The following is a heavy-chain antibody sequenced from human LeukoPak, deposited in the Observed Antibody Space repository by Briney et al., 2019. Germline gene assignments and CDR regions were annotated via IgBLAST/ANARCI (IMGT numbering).Heavy chain of an antibody. CDR1: GYTFTSYY. CDR2: INPSGGST. V-gene: IGHV1-46*01. CDR3: ARTPGMVVVKTFYCMDV. Sequence: GASVKVSCKASGYTFTSYYMHWVRQAPGQGLEWMGIINPSGGSTSYAQKFQGRVTMTTDTSTSTAYMELKNLRSDDTAVYYCARTPGMVVVKTFYCMDVWGQGTTVTVSS. J-gene: IGHJ6*02. D-gene: IGHD3-22*01.